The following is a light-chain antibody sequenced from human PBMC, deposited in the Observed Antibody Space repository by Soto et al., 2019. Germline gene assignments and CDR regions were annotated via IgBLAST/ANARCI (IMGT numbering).Light chain of an antibody. V-gene: IGLV3-21*04. J-gene: IGLJ2*01. Sequence: SYELTQPPSVSVAPGQTARVACVGDSLESKSVHWYQQKPGQAPVLVIYSDADRPSGIPERISGSKSGNTATLTITRVEAGDEADYHCQVWDSNSVVFGGWTKLTVL. CDR3: QVWDSNSVV. CDR2: SDA. CDR1: SLESKS.